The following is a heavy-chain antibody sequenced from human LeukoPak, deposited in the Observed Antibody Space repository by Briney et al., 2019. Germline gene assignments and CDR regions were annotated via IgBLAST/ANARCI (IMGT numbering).Heavy chain of an antibody. CDR3: ARVSAHRVGIVVPAAHFDF. CDR1: GFTFTSYW. J-gene: IGHJ4*02. D-gene: IGHD2-2*01. V-gene: IGHV3-7*01. Sequence: GGSLRLSCAASGFTFTSYWMTWVRQAPGKGREWVANIKQDGSEKYYVDSVKGRFTISRDNAKNSLYLQMNSLRVEDTAVYYCARVSAHRVGIVVPAAHFDFWGQGTLVTVSS. CDR2: IKQDGSEK.